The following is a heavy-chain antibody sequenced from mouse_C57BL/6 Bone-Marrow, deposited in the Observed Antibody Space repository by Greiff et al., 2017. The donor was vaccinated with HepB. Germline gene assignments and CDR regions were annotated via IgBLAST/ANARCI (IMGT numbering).Heavy chain of an antibody. D-gene: IGHD1-1*01. J-gene: IGHJ3*01. CDR2: ISTGGGST. Sequence: EVKLVESGGGLVQPGGSLKLSCAASGFTFSDYYMYWVRQTPEKRLEWVAYISTGGGSTYYPDTVKGRFPISRAKAKNTLYLQMSRLKSEDTAMYDCARHGSLRGADWGQGTLGTGAA. V-gene: IGHV5-12*01. CDR1: GFTFSDYY. CDR3: ARHGSLRGAD.